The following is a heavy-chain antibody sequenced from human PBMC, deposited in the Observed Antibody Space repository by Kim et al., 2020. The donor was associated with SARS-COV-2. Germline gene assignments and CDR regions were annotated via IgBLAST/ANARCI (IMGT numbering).Heavy chain of an antibody. J-gene: IGHJ4*02. CDR1: GFTFSSYG. Sequence: GGSLRLSCAASGFTFSSYGMHWVRQAPGKGLEWVAVIWYDGSNKYYADSVKGRFTISRDNSKNTLYLQMNSLRAEDTAVYYCARDGGYYGSGSYYNMDYWGQGTLVTVSS. CDR3: ARDGGYYGSGSYYNMDY. D-gene: IGHD3-10*01. CDR2: IWYDGSNK. V-gene: IGHV3-33*01.